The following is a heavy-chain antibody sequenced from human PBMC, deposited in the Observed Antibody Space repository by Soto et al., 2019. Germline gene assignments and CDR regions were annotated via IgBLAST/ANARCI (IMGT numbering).Heavy chain of an antibody. Sequence: QVQLVQSGPEGKKPGASVNVSCKTSGYAFSSYGITWVRQAPGQGLEWMGWISAYNGNRSYAQKFQDRVTMTTDTSTSVAYMELRGLRSDDTAVYYCARVDGGVIPGPCDIWGQGTTVTVSA. CDR1: GYAFSSYG. CDR3: ARVDGGVIPGPCDI. V-gene: IGHV1-18*04. CDR2: ISAYNGNR. D-gene: IGHD3-16*02. J-gene: IGHJ3*02.